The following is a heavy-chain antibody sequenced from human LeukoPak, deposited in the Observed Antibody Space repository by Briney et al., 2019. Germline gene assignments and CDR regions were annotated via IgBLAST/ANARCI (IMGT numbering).Heavy chain of an antibody. CDR2: INPSGGST. V-gene: IGHV1-46*01. CDR1: GYTFTSYY. D-gene: IGHD2-15*01. Sequence: ASVRVSCKASGYTFTSYYMHWVRQAPGQGLEWMGIINPSGGSTSYAQKFQGRVTMTRDTSTSTVYMELSSLRSEDTAVYYCARGVIVVVVAATPVDYWGQGTLVTVSS. CDR3: ARGVIVVVVAATPVDY. J-gene: IGHJ4*02.